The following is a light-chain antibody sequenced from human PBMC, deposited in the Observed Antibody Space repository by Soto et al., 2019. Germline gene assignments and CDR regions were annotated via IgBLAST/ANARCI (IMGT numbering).Light chain of an antibody. CDR2: GAS. V-gene: IGKV3-20*01. CDR3: QQYGSSPRT. CDR1: QSVTNNY. Sequence: EIVLTQSPGTLSLSPGERATLSCRASQSVTNNYLAWYQQKPGQAPRLLIYGASNRATGIQDRFSGSGSGTDFTLTISRLEPEDFAIYYCQQYGSSPRTFGQGTKLEIK. J-gene: IGKJ2*01.